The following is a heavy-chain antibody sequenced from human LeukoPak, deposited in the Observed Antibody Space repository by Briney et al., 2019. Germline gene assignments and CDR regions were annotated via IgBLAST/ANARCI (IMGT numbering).Heavy chain of an antibody. V-gene: IGHV4-34*01. CDR3: ARGNFGSTTVIDY. D-gene: IGHD6-13*01. CDR1: GGSFSGYY. Sequence: PSETLPLTCAVYGGSFSGYYWSWIRQPPGKGLEWIGEINHSRSTNYNPSLKSRVTISVDTSKNQFSLKLSSVTAADTAVYYCARGNFGSTTVIDYWGQGTLVTVSS. J-gene: IGHJ4*02. CDR2: INHSRST.